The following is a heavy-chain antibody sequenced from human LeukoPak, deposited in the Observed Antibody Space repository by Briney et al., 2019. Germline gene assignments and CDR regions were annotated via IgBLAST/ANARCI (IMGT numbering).Heavy chain of an antibody. D-gene: IGHD3-10*01. CDR3: ARDRGMTTIDY. J-gene: IGHJ4*02. CDR1: GGSISSYY. Sequence: SETLSLTCTVSGGSISSYYWSWIRQPPGKGLEWIGYIYYSGSSNYNPSLKSRVTISVDRSKNQYSLKLSSVTAADTAVYYCARDRGMTTIDYWGQGTLVTVSS. V-gene: IGHV4-59*12. CDR2: IYYSGSS.